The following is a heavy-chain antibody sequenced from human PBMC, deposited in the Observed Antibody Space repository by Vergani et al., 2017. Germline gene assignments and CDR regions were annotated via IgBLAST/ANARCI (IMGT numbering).Heavy chain of an antibody. Sequence: QVQLVQSGAEVKKPGSSVKVSCKASGGTFSSYAISWVRQAPGQGLEWMGGIIPIFGTANYAQKFQGRVTITADKSTSTAYMELSSLRSEDTAVYYCARVVFGYDCSGGSCQKASSNWFDPWGQGTLVTVSS. J-gene: IGHJ5*02. CDR2: IIPIFGTA. CDR1: GGTFSSYA. V-gene: IGHV1-69*06. D-gene: IGHD2-15*01. CDR3: ARVVFGYDCSGGSCQKASSNWFDP.